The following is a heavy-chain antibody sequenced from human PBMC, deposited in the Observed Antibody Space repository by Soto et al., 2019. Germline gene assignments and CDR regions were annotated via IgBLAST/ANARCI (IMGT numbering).Heavy chain of an antibody. CDR3: ASCHSGYHPHWFDP. V-gene: IGHV4-39*01. J-gene: IGHJ5*02. CDR1: GGSISSSSHH. D-gene: IGHD5-12*01. Sequence: SETLSLTCTVSGGSISSSSHHWGWIRQPPGQGLEWIGTIYFTGSTYYNPSLKSRVTISVDTSKNQFSLKLSSVIAADTAVYYCASCHSGYHPHWFDPWGQGTLVTVSS. CDR2: IYFTGST.